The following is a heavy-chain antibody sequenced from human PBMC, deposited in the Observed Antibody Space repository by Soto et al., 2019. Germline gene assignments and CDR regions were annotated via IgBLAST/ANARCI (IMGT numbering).Heavy chain of an antibody. V-gene: IGHV3-30*18. J-gene: IGHJ4*02. D-gene: IGHD2-2*01. CDR2: ISDTGSSH. Sequence: GGSLRLSCVGSGFTFSSYGMHWVRQAPGKGLECVAVISDTGSSHYYAASVEGRFTIARENSKNTLSLHMDRLRVEDTAVYYCAKDRGGDCPDNSCYFGADYWGQGTPVTVSS. CDR3: AKDRGGDCPDNSCYFGADY. CDR1: GFTFSSYG.